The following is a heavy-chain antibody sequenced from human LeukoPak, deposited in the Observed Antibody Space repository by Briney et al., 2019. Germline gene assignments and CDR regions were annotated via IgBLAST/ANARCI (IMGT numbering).Heavy chain of an antibody. Sequence: GSLRLSCAASGFTFSSYSMNWVRQAPGKGLEWVSPISSSSSYIYYADSVKGRFTISRDNAKNSLYLQMNSLRAEDTAVYYCAREVVYYDSSGYYSPGAFDIWGQGTMVTVSS. CDR1: GFTFSSYS. J-gene: IGHJ3*02. CDR3: AREVVYYDSSGYYSPGAFDI. D-gene: IGHD3-22*01. CDR2: ISSSSSYI. V-gene: IGHV3-21*01.